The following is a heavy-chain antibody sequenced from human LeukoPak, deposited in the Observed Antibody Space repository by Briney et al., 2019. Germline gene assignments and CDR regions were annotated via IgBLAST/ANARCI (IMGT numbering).Heavy chain of an antibody. CDR2: IYRGGTI. V-gene: IGHV3-53*01. CDR1: GFTLRTNY. CDR3: VRAVHHLFYSDSSGYYGDAFDL. Sequence: SGGSLRLSCAASGFTLRTNYMSWGRQAPGKGLEWVSVIYRGGTIRYSDYVKGRVTISRDKSRDTLHLQMNSLGVDDTAVYYCVRAVHHLFYSDSSGYYGDAFDLRGQGTVVTVSS. D-gene: IGHD3-22*01. J-gene: IGHJ3*01.